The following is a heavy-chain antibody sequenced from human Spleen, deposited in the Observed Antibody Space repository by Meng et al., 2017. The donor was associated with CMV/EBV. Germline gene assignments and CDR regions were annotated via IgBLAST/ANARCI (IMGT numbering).Heavy chain of an antibody. CDR2: ITYDGSNE. V-gene: IGHV3-30*04. CDR1: GFTLSTYA. J-gene: IGHJ6*02. Sequence: GESLKISCAASGFTLSTYAMHWLRQAPGKGPEWVALITYDGSNEQYADSVKGRFTISRDNSKNTLYLQLNSLRTEDTAVYYCARDETRGMDVWGQGTTVTVSS. CDR3: ARDETRGMDV.